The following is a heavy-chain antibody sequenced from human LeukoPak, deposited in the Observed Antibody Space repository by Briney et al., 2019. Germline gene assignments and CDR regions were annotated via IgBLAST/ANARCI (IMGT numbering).Heavy chain of an antibody. CDR3: ARASHQHYGSGSYFDY. Sequence: ASVKVSCKASGYTFTGYYMHWVRQAPGQGLEWMGWINPNSGGTNYAQKFQGRVTMTRDTSISTAYMELSRLRSDDTAVYYCARASHQHYGSGSYFDYWGQGTLVTVSS. CDR2: INPNSGGT. J-gene: IGHJ4*02. D-gene: IGHD3-10*01. V-gene: IGHV1-2*02. CDR1: GYTFTGYY.